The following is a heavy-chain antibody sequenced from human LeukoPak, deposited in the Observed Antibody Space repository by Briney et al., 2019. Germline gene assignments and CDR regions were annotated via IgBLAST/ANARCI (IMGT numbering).Heavy chain of an antibody. D-gene: IGHD5/OR15-5a*01. J-gene: IGHJ5*02. CDR2: IYYSGST. CDR3: AKYVSTGWFDP. CDR1: GGSISSYY. V-gene: IGHV4-59*08. Sequence: SETLSLTCTVSGGSISSYYWSWIRQPPGKGLEWIGYIYYSGSTNYNPSLKSRVTISVDTSENQFSLKLTSVTAADTAVYYCAKYVSTGWFDPWGQGTLVTVSS.